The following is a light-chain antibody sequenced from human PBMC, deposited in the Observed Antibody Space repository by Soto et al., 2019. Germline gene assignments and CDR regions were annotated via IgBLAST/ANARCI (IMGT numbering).Light chain of an antibody. CDR2: EIS. Sequence: QSALTQPPSASGSPGQSVTISCTGTSSDVGGYNYVSWYQQHPGKAPKLMIYEISKRPSGVPDRFSGSKSGNTASLTVSGLQAEDEADYYCSSYAGSNTHVVFGGGTKGPS. V-gene: IGLV2-8*01. J-gene: IGLJ2*01. CDR1: SSDVGGYNY. CDR3: SSYAGSNTHVV.